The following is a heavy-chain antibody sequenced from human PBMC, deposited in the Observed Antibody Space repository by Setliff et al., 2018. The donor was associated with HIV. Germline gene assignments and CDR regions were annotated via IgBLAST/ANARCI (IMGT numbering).Heavy chain of an antibody. CDR2: INHSGST. CDR1: GGSISNSAYY. J-gene: IGHJ4*02. Sequence: SETLSLTCTVSGGSISNSAYYWGWIRQPPGKGLEWIGEINHSGSTNYNPSLKSRVTISLDTSKNQLSLRLISVTAADTAVYYCAKVRLTMIMMVDYFDQWGQGTLVTVSS. V-gene: IGHV4-39*07. CDR3: AKVRLTMIMMVDYFDQ. D-gene: IGHD3-22*01.